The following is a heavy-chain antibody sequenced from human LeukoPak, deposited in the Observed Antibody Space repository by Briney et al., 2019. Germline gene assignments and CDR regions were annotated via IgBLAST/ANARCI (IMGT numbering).Heavy chain of an antibody. J-gene: IGHJ4*02. CDR3: ARDQGYYDSSGYFDY. V-gene: IGHV4-4*02. CDR2: IYHSGST. Sequence: SETLSLTCAVSGGSISSSNWWSWVRQPPGKGLEWIEEIYHSGSTNYNPSLKSRVTISVDKSKNQFSLKLSSVTAADTAVYYCARDQGYYDSSGYFDYWGQGTLVTVSS. CDR1: GGSISSSNW. D-gene: IGHD3-22*01.